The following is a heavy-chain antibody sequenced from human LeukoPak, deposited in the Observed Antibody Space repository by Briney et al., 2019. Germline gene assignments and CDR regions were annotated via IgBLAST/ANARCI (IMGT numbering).Heavy chain of an antibody. D-gene: IGHD6-13*01. CDR1: GFTFSSYA. CDR2: ISGSGGST. V-gene: IGHV3-23*01. J-gene: IGHJ5*02. Sequence: PGGPLRLSCAASGFTFSSYAMSWVRQAPGKGLEWVSAISGSGGSTYYADSVKGRFTISRDNSKNTLYLQMNSLRAEDTAVYYCAKVSSSSWYTAVNWFVPCGQGTLVTVSS. CDR3: AKVSSSSWYTAVNWFVP.